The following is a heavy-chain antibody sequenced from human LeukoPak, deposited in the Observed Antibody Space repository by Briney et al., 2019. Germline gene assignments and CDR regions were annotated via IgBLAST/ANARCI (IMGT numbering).Heavy chain of an antibody. V-gene: IGHV3-23*01. D-gene: IGHD3-10*01. CDR3: AKLPKRWFGEFSYFDY. Sequence: GGSLRLSCAASDFSFITYAMSWVRQAPGKGLEWVSTISGVGDATYYAASVKGRFSISRDNSKNTLYLQMNSLRAEDTAVYYCAKLPKRWFGEFSYFDYWGQGTLVTVSS. J-gene: IGHJ4*02. CDR1: DFSFITYA. CDR2: ISGVGDAT.